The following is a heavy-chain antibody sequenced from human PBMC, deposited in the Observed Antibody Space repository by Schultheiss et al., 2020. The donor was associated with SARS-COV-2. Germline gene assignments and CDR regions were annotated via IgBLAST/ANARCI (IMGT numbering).Heavy chain of an antibody. Sequence: GESLKISCAASGFTFSDYYMTWIRQAPGKGLEWVSSISGSGTTIYYADSVKGRFTISRDNAKNSLYLQMNSLRAEDTAVYYCARAGLIVGADYYYYGMDVWGQGTTVTVSS. J-gene: IGHJ6*02. CDR2: ISGSGTTI. CDR1: GFTFSDYY. V-gene: IGHV3-11*01. D-gene: IGHD1-26*01. CDR3: ARAGLIVGADYYYYGMDV.